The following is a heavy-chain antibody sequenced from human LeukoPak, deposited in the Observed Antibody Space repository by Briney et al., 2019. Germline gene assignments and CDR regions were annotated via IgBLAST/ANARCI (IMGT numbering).Heavy chain of an antibody. D-gene: IGHD2-15*01. J-gene: IGHJ4*02. CDR2: ISSSSSYI. CDR1: GFTFSSYS. V-gene: IGHV3-21*01. Sequence: GGSLRPSCAASGFTFSSYSMNWVRQAPGKGLEWVSSISSSSSYIYYADSVKGRFTISRDNAKNSLYLQMNSLRAEDTAVYYCARGYCSGGSCYGNFDYWGQGTLVTVSS. CDR3: ARGYCSGGSCYGNFDY.